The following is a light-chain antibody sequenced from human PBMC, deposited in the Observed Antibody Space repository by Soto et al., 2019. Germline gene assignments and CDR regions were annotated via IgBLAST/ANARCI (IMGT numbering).Light chain of an antibody. J-gene: IGKJ2*01. Sequence: DIQMTQSPSSLSASVGDTVTITCRASQDIRSGLGWFQQRPGKVPKRLIYSASTLQSGVPPRFSGSGSGTEFTLTISSLQPEDFGSYYCLQHDSLPYTFGQGTNLEI. CDR3: LQHDSLPYT. CDR1: QDIRSG. V-gene: IGKV1-17*01. CDR2: SAS.